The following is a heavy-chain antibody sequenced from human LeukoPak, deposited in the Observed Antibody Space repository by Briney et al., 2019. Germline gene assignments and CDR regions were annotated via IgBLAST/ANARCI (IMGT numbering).Heavy chain of an antibody. CDR2: IDYSGST. CDR3: ARDRRRDLLHAFDI. V-gene: IGHV4-59*01. J-gene: IGHJ3*02. D-gene: IGHD1-26*01. CDR1: GGTISSYY. Sequence: SETLSLTCTVSGGTISSYYWSWIRQPPGKGLEWIAYIDYSGSTNYDPSLKSRVTISVDASKNQFSLKLSSVTAADTAVYYCARDRRRDLLHAFDIWGQGTMVTVSS.